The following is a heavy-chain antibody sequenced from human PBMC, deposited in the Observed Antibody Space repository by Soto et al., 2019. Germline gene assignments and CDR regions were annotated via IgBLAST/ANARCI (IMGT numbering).Heavy chain of an antibody. Sequence: GGSLRLSCAASGFTFSSYDMHWVRQATGKGLEWVSAIGTAGDTYYPGSVKGRFTISRENAKNSLYLQLNSLRAGDTAVYYCARVGVNGDAFDIWGQGTMVTVSS. CDR2: IGTAGDT. V-gene: IGHV3-13*01. CDR3: ARVGVNGDAFDI. J-gene: IGHJ3*02. D-gene: IGHD2-21*01. CDR1: GFTFSSYD.